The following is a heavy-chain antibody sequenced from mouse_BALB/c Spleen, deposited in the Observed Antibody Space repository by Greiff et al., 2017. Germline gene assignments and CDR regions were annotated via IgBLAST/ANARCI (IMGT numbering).Heavy chain of an antibody. D-gene: IGHD2-3*01. CDR1: GFSLTSYG. J-gene: IGHJ3*01. Sequence: QVQLKESGPGLVQPSHSLSITCTASGFSLTSYGVHWVRQSPGKGLEWLGVIWSGGTTDYNAAFISRQSISKNNSRSHVFFKMNSLQADYTAIYYCARDCDGSAGCAYWGQGTLVTVSA. V-gene: IGHV2-2*01. CDR2: IWSGGTT. CDR3: ARDCDGSAGCAY.